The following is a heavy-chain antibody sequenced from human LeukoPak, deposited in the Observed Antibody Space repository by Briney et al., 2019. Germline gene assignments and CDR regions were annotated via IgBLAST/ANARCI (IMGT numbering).Heavy chain of an antibody. V-gene: IGHV3-73*01. CDR1: GFTFSGSA. CDR3: TRLLTTPDY. Sequence: SGGSLRLSCAASGFTFSGSAMHWVRQASGKGLEWVGRIRSKANSYATAYAASVKGRFTISRDDSKNTAYLQMNSLKTEDTAVYYCTRLLTTPDYWGQGTLVTVSS. D-gene: IGHD4-17*01. J-gene: IGHJ4*02. CDR2: IRSKANSYAT.